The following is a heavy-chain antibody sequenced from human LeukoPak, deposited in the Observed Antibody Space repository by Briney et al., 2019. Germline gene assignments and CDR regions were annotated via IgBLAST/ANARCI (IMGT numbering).Heavy chain of an antibody. CDR2: INPSGGST. CDR1: GYTFTSYL. CDR3: ASLTKRDAFDI. V-gene: IGHV1-46*01. J-gene: IGHJ3*02. D-gene: IGHD1-1*01. Sequence: ASVKVSCKASGYTFTSYLMHWVRQAPGQGLEYMGMINPSGGSTVYTQKFQGRITMSKDTSTSTVYMDLYSLRSGDTAVYYCASLTKRDAFDIWGQGTMVTVSS.